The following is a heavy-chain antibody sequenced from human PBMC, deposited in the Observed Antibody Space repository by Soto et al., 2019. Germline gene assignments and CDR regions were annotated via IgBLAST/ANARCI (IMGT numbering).Heavy chain of an antibody. CDR3: AIRGKEYDRAFWFDP. J-gene: IGHJ5*02. D-gene: IGHD3-16*01. Sequence: PGESLKISCKASGFSFTSYWISWVRQMPGKGLEWMGVIFPDDSDTRYSPSFQGQVIISADKSISTAYLQWSSLKASDTAVYYFAIRGKEYDRAFWFDPWVQGSQVPGSS. V-gene: IGHV5-51*01. CDR2: IFPDDSDT. CDR1: GFSFTSYW.